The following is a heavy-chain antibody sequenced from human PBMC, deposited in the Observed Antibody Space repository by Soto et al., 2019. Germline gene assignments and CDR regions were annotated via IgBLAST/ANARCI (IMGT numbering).Heavy chain of an antibody. CDR1: GSTFTSYV. D-gene: IGHD4-17*01. V-gene: IGHV1-18*01. Sequence: QVQLVQSGAEVKKPGASVKVSCKPPGSTFTSYVISWVRQAPGQGLEWMGWTNAYNGNTNYAQNHQGRVTMTTDTSTSTAYMELRSLRSDDTAVYYCARETYGFDYWGQGTLVTVSS. CDR2: TNAYNGNT. CDR3: ARETYGFDY. J-gene: IGHJ4*02.